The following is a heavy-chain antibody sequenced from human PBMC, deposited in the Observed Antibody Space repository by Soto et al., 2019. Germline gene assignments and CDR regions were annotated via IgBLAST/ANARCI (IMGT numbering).Heavy chain of an antibody. CDR1: GYTFTSYA. CDR2: INAGNGNT. J-gene: IGHJ2*01. D-gene: IGHD3-3*01. CDR3: ARDKAPYYDFWSGYPTYWYFDL. Sequence: GASVKVSCKASGYTFTSYAMHWVRQAPGQRLEWMGWINAGNGNTKYSQKFQGRVTITRDTSASTAYMELSSLRSEDTAVYYCARDKAPYYDFWSGYPTYWYFDLWGRGTLVTVSS. V-gene: IGHV1-3*01.